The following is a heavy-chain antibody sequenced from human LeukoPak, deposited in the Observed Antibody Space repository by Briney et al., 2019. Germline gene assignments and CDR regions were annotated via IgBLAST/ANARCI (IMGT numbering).Heavy chain of an antibody. Sequence: GASVKVSCKASGYTFTSYGISWVRQAPGQGLEWMGWISAYNGNTNYAQKLQGRVTMTTDTSTSTVYMELSSLRSEDTAVYYCARASRSWGFDYWGQGTLVTVSS. D-gene: IGHD6-13*01. J-gene: IGHJ4*02. V-gene: IGHV1-18*01. CDR1: GYTFTSYG. CDR2: ISAYNGNT. CDR3: ARASRSWGFDY.